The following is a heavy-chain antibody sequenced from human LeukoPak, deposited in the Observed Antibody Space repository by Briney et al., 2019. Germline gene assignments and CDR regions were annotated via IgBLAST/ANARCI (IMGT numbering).Heavy chain of an antibody. CDR2: ISGSGGST. V-gene: IGHV3-23*01. Sequence: PGGSLRLSCAASGFTFSSYAMSWVRQAPGKGLECVSAISGSGGSTYYADSVKGRFTISRDNSKNTLYLQMNSLRAEDTAVYYCAGTNSGSYKGRYYFDYWGQGTLVTVSS. CDR3: AGTNSGSYKGRYYFDY. D-gene: IGHD1-26*01. J-gene: IGHJ4*02. CDR1: GFTFSSYA.